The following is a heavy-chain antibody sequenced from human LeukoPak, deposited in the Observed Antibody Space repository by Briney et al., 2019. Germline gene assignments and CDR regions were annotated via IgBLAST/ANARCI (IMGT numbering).Heavy chain of an antibody. D-gene: IGHD3-22*01. J-gene: IGHJ4*02. CDR1: GFTFSSYA. Sequence: GGSLRLSCAASGFTFSSYAMSWVRQAPGKGLEWVSAISGSGGSTYYADSVKGRFTISRDNSKNTLYLQMNSLRAEDTAVYYCAKGGYYYDSADLFDYWGQGTLVTVSS. V-gene: IGHV3-23*01. CDR3: AKGGYYYDSADLFDY. CDR2: ISGSGGST.